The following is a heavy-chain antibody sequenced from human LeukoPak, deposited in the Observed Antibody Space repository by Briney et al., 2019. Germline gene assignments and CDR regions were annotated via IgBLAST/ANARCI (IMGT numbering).Heavy chain of an antibody. Sequence: PSETLSLTCAVYGGSFSGYYWSWIRQPPGKGLEWIGEINHSGSTNYNPSLKSRVTISVDTSKNQFSLKLSSVTAADTAVYYCARHGAIRLDPWGQGTLVTVSS. V-gene: IGHV4-34*01. CDR3: ARHGAIRLDP. CDR2: INHSGST. D-gene: IGHD3-16*01. CDR1: GGSFSGYY. J-gene: IGHJ5*02.